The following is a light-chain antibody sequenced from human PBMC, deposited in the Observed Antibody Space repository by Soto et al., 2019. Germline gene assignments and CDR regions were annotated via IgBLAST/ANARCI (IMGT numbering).Light chain of an antibody. Sequence: QSVLTQPRSVSGSPGQSVTIPCTGTTSDVGGYNYVSWHQQHPGQAPKLMTYDVSKRPSGVPDRFSGSKSGNTASLTISGLQAEDEAEYYCCSYAGTYSFVVFGGGTKLTVL. CDR3: CSYAGTYSFVV. V-gene: IGLV2-11*01. CDR2: DVS. CDR1: TSDVGGYNY. J-gene: IGLJ2*01.